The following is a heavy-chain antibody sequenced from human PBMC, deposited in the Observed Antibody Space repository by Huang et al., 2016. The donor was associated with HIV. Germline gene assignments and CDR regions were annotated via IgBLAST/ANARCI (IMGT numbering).Heavy chain of an antibody. CDR2: LNPNSGKT. Sequence: QGQLVQSGPEVKKPGASVKVSCQTSGYIFSNYDINWVRQAPGQGLQWIGWLNPNSGKTAYGQNFQGRVTLTRSTSTVAAYMVLNSLTSQDTAVYYCARLTSGWYQDYWGQGTLVTVSS. CDR1: GYIFSNYD. V-gene: IGHV1-8*01. J-gene: IGHJ4*02. D-gene: IGHD6-19*01. CDR3: ARLTSGWYQDY.